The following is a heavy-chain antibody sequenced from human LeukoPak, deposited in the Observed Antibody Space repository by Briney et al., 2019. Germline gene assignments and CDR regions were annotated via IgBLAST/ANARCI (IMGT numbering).Heavy chain of an antibody. V-gene: IGHV3-30*02. CDR1: GFTFSSYA. D-gene: IGHD2-2*01. Sequence: PGGSLRLSCAASGFTFSSYAMSWVRQAPGKGLEWVAFIRYDGSNKYYADSVKGRSTISRDNSKNTLYLQMNSLRAEDTAVYYCAKEGPIPAAHFDAFDIWGQGTMVTVSS. J-gene: IGHJ3*02. CDR3: AKEGPIPAAHFDAFDI. CDR2: IRYDGSNK.